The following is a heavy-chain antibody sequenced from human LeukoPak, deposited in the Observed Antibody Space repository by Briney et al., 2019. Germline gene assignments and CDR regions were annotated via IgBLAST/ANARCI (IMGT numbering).Heavy chain of an antibody. CDR1: GGSISSCY. J-gene: IGHJ4*02. CDR2: IYYSGST. V-gene: IGHV4-59*01. Sequence: SETLSLTCTVSGGSISSCYWSWIRQPPGKGLEWIGYIYYSGSTNYNPSLKSRVTISVDTSKNQFSLKLSSVTAADTAVYYCASGSGYDYSGLDYWGQGTLVTVSS. D-gene: IGHD5-12*01. CDR3: ASGSGYDYSGLDY.